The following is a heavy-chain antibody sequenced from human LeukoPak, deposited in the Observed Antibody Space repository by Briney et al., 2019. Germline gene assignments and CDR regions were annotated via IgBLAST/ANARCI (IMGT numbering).Heavy chain of an antibody. CDR2: IYYSGST. V-gene: IGHV4-39*01. D-gene: IGHD4-17*01. CDR1: GVSISSSSYY. Sequence: PSETLSLTCTVSGVSISSSSYYWGWIRQPPGKGLEWIGSIYYSGSTYYNPSLKSRVTISVDTSKNQFSLKLSSVTAADTAVYYCARSDYGDPTFNDYWGQGTLVTVSS. CDR3: ARSDYGDPTFNDY. J-gene: IGHJ4*02.